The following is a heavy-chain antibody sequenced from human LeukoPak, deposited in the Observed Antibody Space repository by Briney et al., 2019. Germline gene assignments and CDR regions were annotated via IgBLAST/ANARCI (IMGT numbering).Heavy chain of an antibody. CDR2: IKQDRSEK. CDR3: AKGHGRLPRVDSDY. Sequence: GGSLRLSCAASGFTFTNYWMSWVRQAPGKGLELVANIKQDRSEKYYVDSVKGRFTISRDNAKNSLYLQMNSLRAEDTAVYYCAKGHGRLPRVDSDYWGQGTLVTVSS. D-gene: IGHD3-16*01. V-gene: IGHV3-7*03. CDR1: GFTFTNYW. J-gene: IGHJ4*02.